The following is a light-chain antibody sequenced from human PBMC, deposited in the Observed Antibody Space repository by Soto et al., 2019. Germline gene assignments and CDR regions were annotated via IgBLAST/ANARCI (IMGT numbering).Light chain of an antibody. V-gene: IGKV3-15*01. J-gene: IGKJ2*01. CDR3: HQYNHWPPYT. Sequence: EIVMTQSPATLSVSPGERATLSCRASQSVGSNLAWYRQKPGQAPRLLIYGASTRATGIPARFSGSGSGTEFTLTISSLQSEDFAVYYCHQYNHWPPYTFGQGTKLEIK. CDR1: QSVGSN. CDR2: GAS.